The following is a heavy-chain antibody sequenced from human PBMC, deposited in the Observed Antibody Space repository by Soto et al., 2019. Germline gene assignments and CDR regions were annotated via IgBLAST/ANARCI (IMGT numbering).Heavy chain of an antibody. J-gene: IGHJ4*02. Sequence: QVQLQESGPGLVKPSQTLSLTCTVSGGSISSGGYYWSWIRQHPGKGLEWIGYIYYSGSTYYNPSLKGGVTISVDTSKNQFSLKLSSGTAADTAVYYWARVTFDSSVYYSLDYGGQGTRVTVSS. CDR1: GGSISSGGYY. CDR3: ARVTFDSSVYYSLDY. V-gene: IGHV4-31*03. D-gene: IGHD3-22*01. CDR2: IYYSGST.